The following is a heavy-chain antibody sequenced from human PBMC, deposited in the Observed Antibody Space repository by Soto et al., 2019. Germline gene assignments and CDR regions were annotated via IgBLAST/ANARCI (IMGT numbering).Heavy chain of an antibody. CDR1: GGTFSSYA. D-gene: IGHD3-22*01. CDR2: IIPIFGTA. Sequence: QVQLVQSGAEVKKPGSSVKVSCKASGGTFSSYAISWVRQAPGQGLEWMGGIIPIFGTANYAQKFQGRVTITADESTSTAYMELSSLRSEDTAVYYCARAGSARITMIVVPWEAFDIWGQGTMVTVSS. CDR3: ARAGSARITMIVVPWEAFDI. J-gene: IGHJ3*02. V-gene: IGHV1-69*01.